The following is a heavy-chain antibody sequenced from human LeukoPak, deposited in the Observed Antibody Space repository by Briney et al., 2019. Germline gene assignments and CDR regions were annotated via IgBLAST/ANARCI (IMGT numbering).Heavy chain of an antibody. V-gene: IGHV3-48*03. CDR3: ARENLPWTGYFDY. D-gene: IGHD3/OR15-3a*01. Sequence: GGSLRLSCAASGFTFSSYEMSWVRQAPGKGLEWVSGISGSGSTKYYADSVKGRFTISRDNAKNSLYLQMNSLRAEDTAVHYCARENLPWTGYFDYWGQGTLVTVSS. J-gene: IGHJ4*02. CDR2: ISGSGSTK. CDR1: GFTFSSYE.